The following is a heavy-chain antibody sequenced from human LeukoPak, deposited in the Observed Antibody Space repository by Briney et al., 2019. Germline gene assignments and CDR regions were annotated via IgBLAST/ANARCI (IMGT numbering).Heavy chain of an antibody. Sequence: SETLSLTCAASGYSISSGYYWGWIRQPPGKGLEWIGSIYHSGSTYYNPSLESRVTISVDTSKNQFSLKLSSVTAADTAVYYCARANYVWGSYLDYWGQGTLVTVSS. CDR1: GYSISSGYY. V-gene: IGHV4-38-2*01. CDR2: IYHSGST. D-gene: IGHD3-16*02. J-gene: IGHJ4*02. CDR3: ARANYVWGSYLDY.